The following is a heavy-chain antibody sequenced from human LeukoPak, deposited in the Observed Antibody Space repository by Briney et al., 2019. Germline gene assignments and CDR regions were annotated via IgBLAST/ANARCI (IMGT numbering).Heavy chain of an antibody. CDR2: IFYSGST. CDR1: GGSISSSSYY. D-gene: IGHD4-17*01. J-gene: IGHJ4*02. V-gene: IGHV4-39*07. Sequence: PSETLSLTCSVSGGSISSSSYYWGWIRQPPGKGLEWIGSIFYSGSTYYNPSLKSRVTISVDASKNQFSLKLSSVTAADTAVYYCGAGDPDFEYWGQGTLVTVSS. CDR3: GAGDPDFEY.